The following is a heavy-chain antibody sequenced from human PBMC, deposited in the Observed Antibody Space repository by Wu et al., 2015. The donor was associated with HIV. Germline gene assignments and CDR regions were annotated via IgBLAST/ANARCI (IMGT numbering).Heavy chain of an antibody. D-gene: IGHD2-15*01. CDR3: VRDGIRGGRIDY. J-gene: IGHJ4*02. CDR2: ISGGFNGNT. CDR1: GYAFRNYG. V-gene: IGHV1-18*01. Sequence: QVQLVQSGAEVRKPGASVKVSCKASGYAFRNYGISWVRQAPGQGLEWMGWISGGFNGNTNLAQRFQDRLTMTTDTSTSTAYMELRTLRSDDTAVYYCVRDGIRGGRIDYWGQGTLVTVSS.